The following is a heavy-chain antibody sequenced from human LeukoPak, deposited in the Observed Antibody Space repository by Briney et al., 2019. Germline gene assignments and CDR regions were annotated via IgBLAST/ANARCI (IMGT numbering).Heavy chain of an antibody. CDR2: IYTSGST. CDR3: ASLIVGATGYFDY. Sequence: SETLSLTCTVSGGSISSYYWSWIRQPPGKGLEWIGYIYTSGSTNYSPSLKSRVTISVDTSKNQFSLKLSSVTAADTAVYYCASLIVGATGYFDYWGQGTLVTVSS. V-gene: IGHV4-4*09. CDR1: GGSISSYY. J-gene: IGHJ4*02. D-gene: IGHD1-26*01.